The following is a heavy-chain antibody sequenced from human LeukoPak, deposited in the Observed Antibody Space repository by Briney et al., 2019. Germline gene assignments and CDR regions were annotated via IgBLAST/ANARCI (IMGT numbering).Heavy chain of an antibody. J-gene: IGHJ4*02. Sequence: GESLRLSCPVSGPTFSIYGMQWVRHAQDKGLEWVAAILYDGSNKFYTDSVKGRFTFTRDNSKNTQYLQMNSLRSEDTAVYYCAKDRGSASGGYHFGYWGQGTLVTVSS. CDR2: ILYDGSNK. D-gene: IGHD6-19*01. CDR1: GPTFSIYG. V-gene: IGHV3-30*18. CDR3: AKDRGSASGGYHFGY.